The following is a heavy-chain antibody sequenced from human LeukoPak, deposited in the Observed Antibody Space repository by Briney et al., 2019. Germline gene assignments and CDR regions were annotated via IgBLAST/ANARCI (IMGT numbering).Heavy chain of an antibody. CDR2: INPSGGST. J-gene: IGHJ4*02. CDR1: GYTFTGYY. V-gene: IGHV1-46*01. D-gene: IGHD3-9*01. CDR3: ARSPDILTGEKFDY. Sequence: GASVKVSCKASGYTFTGYYMHWVRQAPGQGLEWMGIINPSGGSTSYAQKFQGRVTMTRDTSISTAYMELSRLRFDDTAVYYCARSPDILTGEKFDYWGQGTLVTVSS.